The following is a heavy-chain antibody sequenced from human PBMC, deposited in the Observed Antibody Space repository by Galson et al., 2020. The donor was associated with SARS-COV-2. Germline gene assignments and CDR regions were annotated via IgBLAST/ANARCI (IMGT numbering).Heavy chain of an antibody. CDR2: ISYDGSNK. V-gene: IGHV3-30-3*01. J-gene: IGHJ4*02. D-gene: IGHD6-13*01. CDR3: ARDSVRGSS. CDR1: GFTFSSYA. Sequence: GESLKISCAASGFTFSSYAMHWVRQAPGKGLEWVAVISYDGSNKYYADSVKGRFTISRDNSKNTLYLQMNSLRAEDTAVYYCARDSVRGSSWGQGTLVTVSS.